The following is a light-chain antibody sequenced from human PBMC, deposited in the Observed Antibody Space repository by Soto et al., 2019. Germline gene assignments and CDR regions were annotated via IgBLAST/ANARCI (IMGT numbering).Light chain of an antibody. CDR1: QSVSVNS. J-gene: IGKJ3*01. V-gene: IGKV3-20*01. Sequence: EIVLTQYPCTLSLSPWERATLSCRASQSVSVNSLAWYQQKGGQAPRLLIYAASTRATGVPDRFSGTGSGTDFALTISRLETDDSAVYYCQQYGGSPFTFGPGTKVDI. CDR2: AAS. CDR3: QQYGGSPFT.